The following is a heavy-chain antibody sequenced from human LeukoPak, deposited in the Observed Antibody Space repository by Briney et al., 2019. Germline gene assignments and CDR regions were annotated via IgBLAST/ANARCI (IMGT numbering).Heavy chain of an antibody. CDR3: ARVTVYHYYYYYMDV. J-gene: IGHJ6*03. CDR2: INHSGST. V-gene: IGHV4-34*01. CDR1: GGSFSGYY. D-gene: IGHD3-3*01. Sequence: SETLSLTCAVYGGSFSGYYWSWIRQPPGKGLEWIGEINHSGSTNYNPSLKSRVTISVDTSKNQFSLKLSSVTAADTAVYYCARVTVYHYYYYYMDVWGKGTTVTISS.